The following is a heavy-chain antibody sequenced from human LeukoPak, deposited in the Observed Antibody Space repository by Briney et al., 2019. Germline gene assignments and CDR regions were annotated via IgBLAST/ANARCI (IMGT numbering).Heavy chain of an antibody. D-gene: IGHD1-1*01. CDR3: AKHNIDY. V-gene: IGHV3-23*01. J-gene: IGHJ4*02. Sequence: TGGSLRLSCAASGFTFNNYAMSWVRQAPGKGLEWVSTIGAGGTTNYADSVKGRFTLSRDNSKNTLYLQMNSLRAEDTAVYYCAKHNIDYWGQGTLVTVSS. CDR1: GFTFNNYA. CDR2: IGAGGTT.